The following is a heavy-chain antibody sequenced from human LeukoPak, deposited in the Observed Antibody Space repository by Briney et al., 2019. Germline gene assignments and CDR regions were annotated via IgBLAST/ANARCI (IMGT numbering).Heavy chain of an antibody. CDR2: IRYDGSNK. CDR1: GFTFSSYG. CDR3: SYQLLLPFDY. J-gene: IGHJ4*02. D-gene: IGHD2-2*01. V-gene: IGHV3-30*02. Sequence: PGGSLRLSCGASGFTFSSYGMHWVRQAPGKGLEWVAFIRYDGSNKYYADSVKGRFTISRDNSKNTLYLQMNSLRAEDTAVYYCSYQLLLPFDYWGQGTLVTVSS.